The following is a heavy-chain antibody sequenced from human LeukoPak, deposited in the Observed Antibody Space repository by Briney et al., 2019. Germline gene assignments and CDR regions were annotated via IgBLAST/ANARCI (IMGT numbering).Heavy chain of an antibody. CDR1: GGSFSGYY. CDR3: ARGTRDSSGWYGGEHDANNWFDP. D-gene: IGHD6-19*01. CDR2: INHSGST. J-gene: IGHJ5*02. V-gene: IGHV4-34*01. Sequence: PSETLSLTCAVYGGSFSGYYWSWIRQPPGKGLEWIGEINHSGSTNYNPSLKGRVTIPVDTSKNQFSLKLSSVTAADTAVYYCARGTRDSSGWYGGEHDANNWFDPWGQGTLVTVSS.